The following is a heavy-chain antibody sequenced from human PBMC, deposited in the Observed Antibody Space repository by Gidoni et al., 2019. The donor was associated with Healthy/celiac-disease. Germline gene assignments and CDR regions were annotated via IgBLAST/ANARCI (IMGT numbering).Heavy chain of an antibody. J-gene: IGHJ4*02. D-gene: IGHD4-17*01. CDR2: IYYSGST. V-gene: IGHV4-39*01. CDR1: GGSISSSSYY. CDR3: ASDYYGDYFDY. Sequence: QLQLQESGPGLVKPSETLSLTCPGSGGSISSSSYYWGWIRQPPGKGLEWIGSIYYSGSTYYNPSLKSRVTISVDTSKNQFSLKLSSVTAADTAVYYCASDYYGDYFDYWGQGTLVTVSS.